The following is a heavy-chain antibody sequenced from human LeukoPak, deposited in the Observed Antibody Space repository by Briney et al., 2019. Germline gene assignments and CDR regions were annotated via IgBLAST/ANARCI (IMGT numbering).Heavy chain of an antibody. V-gene: IGHV4-39*01. D-gene: IGHD1-26*01. CDR1: GGSISSSSYY. CDR3: ARRVPGSYYSY. CDR2: IYYSGST. J-gene: IGHJ4*02. Sequence: PSETLFLTCTVSGGSISSSSYYWGWIRQPPGKGLEWIGSIYYSGSTYYNPSLKSRVTISVDTSKNQFSLKLSSVTAADTAVYYCARRVPGSYYSYWGQGTLVTVSS.